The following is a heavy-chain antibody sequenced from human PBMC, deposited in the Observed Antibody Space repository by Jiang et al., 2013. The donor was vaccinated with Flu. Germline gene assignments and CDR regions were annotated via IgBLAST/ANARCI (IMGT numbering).Heavy chain of an antibody. J-gene: IGHJ2*01. CDR1: GDSVSSASSY. V-gene: IGHV4-61*01. Sequence: GSGLVKPSETLSLTCTVSGDSVSSASSYWTWVRQSPGKGLEWIGYVSYTGKTNYNPSLKSRVTISGDTSNNQFSLRLSSVTTADTAVYYCARKIAVIGWEENWYFDLWGRGTRVTVSS. CDR3: ARKIAVIGWEENWYFDL. D-gene: IGHD6-19*01. CDR2: VSYTGKT.